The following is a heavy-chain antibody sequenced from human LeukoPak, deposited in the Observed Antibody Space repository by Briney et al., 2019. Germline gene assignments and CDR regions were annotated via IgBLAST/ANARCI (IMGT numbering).Heavy chain of an antibody. CDR3: ARDPVLRYFDWSRTCCYYGMDV. D-gene: IGHD3-9*01. Sequence: SETLSLTCTVSGGSISSGGYYWSWIRQHPGKGLEWIGYIYYSGSTYCNPSLKSRVTISVDTSKNQFSLKLSSVTAADTAVYYCARDPVLRYFDWSRTCCYYGMDVWGRGTTVTVSS. CDR1: GGSISSGGYY. J-gene: IGHJ6*02. V-gene: IGHV4-31*03. CDR2: IYYSGST.